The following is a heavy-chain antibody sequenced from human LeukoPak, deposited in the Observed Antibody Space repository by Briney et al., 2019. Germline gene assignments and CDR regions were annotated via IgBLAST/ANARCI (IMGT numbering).Heavy chain of an antibody. CDR2: IYSGGST. Sequence: PGGSLRLSCAASGFTVSSNYMSWVRQAPGKGLEWVSVIYSGGSTYYADSVKGRFTISRDNSKNTLYLQMNSLRAEDRAAYYCARVGDYCTNGVCYKVWDYWGQGTLVTVSS. V-gene: IGHV3-53*01. D-gene: IGHD2-8*01. CDR1: GFTVSSNY. CDR3: ARVGDYCTNGVCYKVWDY. J-gene: IGHJ4*02.